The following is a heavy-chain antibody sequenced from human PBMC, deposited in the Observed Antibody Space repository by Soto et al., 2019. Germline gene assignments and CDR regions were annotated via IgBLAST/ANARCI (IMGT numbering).Heavy chain of an antibody. CDR1: GGTFSSDT. CDR3: ARATSPLATLDY. J-gene: IGHJ4*02. D-gene: IGHD5-12*01. V-gene: IGHV1-69*02. CDR2: IIPIVDIV. Sequence: QVQLVQSGAEVKKPGSSVKVSCKASGGTFSSDTINWVRQAPGQGLEWMGRIIPIVDIVNSAQKFQGRVTLTADKSTSTAYMDLRSLRSEDTAVYYCARATSPLATLDYWGQGTLVTVSS.